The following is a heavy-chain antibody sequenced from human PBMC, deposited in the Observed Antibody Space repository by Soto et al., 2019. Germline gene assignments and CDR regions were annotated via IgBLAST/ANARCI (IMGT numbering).Heavy chain of an antibody. Sequence: QVQLVESGGGVVQPERSLRLSCEASGFTFSNYGMHWVRQAPGKGLEWVAVVWNDGKTKYYADSVEGRFTISRDKSRNTLFLRMNSPRAEVKVVYHCARDRGSDDPFAYWGKGTLVTVSS. V-gene: IGHV3-33*01. J-gene: IGHJ4*02. D-gene: IGHD3-10*01. CDR1: GFTFSNYG. CDR2: VWNDGKTK. CDR3: ARDRGSDDPFAY.